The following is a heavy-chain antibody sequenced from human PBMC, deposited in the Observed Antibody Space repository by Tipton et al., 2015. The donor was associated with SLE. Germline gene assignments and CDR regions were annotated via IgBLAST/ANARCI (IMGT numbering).Heavy chain of an antibody. CDR3: ARRPSSGRDY. CDR1: GGSISSSNW. Sequence: SLRLSCAVSGGSISSSNWWSWVRQPPGKGLEWIGEIYHSGSTNYNPSLKSRVTISVDTSKNQFSLKLSSVTAADTAVYYCARRPSSGRDYWGQGTLVTVSS. J-gene: IGHJ4*02. D-gene: IGHD3-22*01. V-gene: IGHV4-4*02. CDR2: IYHSGST.